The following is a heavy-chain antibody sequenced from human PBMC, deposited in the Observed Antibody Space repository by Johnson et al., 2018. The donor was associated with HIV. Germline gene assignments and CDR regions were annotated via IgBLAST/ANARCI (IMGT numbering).Heavy chain of an antibody. J-gene: IGHJ3*02. Sequence: VQLVESGGGVVQPGRSLRLSCAASGFTFSTYGMHWVRQAPGKGLEWVAVMWYDGSNKYYADYVKGRFNISRDNSKNTLYLQMNSLRAEDTAVFYCARDRAEYSTWLDSFDIWGQGTMVTVSS. CDR3: ARDRAEYSTWLDSFDI. CDR1: GFTFSTYG. D-gene: IGHD6-6*01. V-gene: IGHV3-30*19. CDR2: MWYDGSNK.